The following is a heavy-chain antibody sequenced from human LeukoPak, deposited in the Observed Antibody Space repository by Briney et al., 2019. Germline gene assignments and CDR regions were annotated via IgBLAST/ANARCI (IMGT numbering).Heavy chain of an antibody. CDR2: ISYDGSNK. Sequence: GGSLRLSCAASGFTFSNYAFHWVRQAPGKGLEWVALISYDGSNKYYADSVKGRFTISRDNSKNSLYLQMNSLRAEDMALYYCAKGGSSALYNWFDPWGQGTLVTVSS. V-gene: IGHV3-30*04. J-gene: IGHJ5*02. D-gene: IGHD6-6*01. CDR1: GFTFSNYA. CDR3: AKGGSSALYNWFDP.